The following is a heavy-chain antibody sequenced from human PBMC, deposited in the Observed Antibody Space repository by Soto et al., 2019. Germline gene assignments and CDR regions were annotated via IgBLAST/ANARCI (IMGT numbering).Heavy chain of an antibody. D-gene: IGHD3-10*01. CDR3: AIPHLRFGEHHY. CDR1: GYTFTKYD. V-gene: IGHV1-8*01. CDR2: MNPNSGNT. Sequence: QVQLVQSGAEVKKPGASVKVSCKASGYTFTKYDINWVRQATGQGLEWMVWMNPNSGNTGYAHKLQGRVTMTRNTSISTAYMELSSLRSEDTAVYYCAIPHLRFGEHHYWGQGTLVTVSS. J-gene: IGHJ4*02.